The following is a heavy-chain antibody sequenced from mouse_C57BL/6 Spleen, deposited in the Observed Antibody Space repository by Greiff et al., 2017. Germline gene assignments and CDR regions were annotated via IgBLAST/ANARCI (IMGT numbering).Heavy chain of an antibody. CDR1: GYTFTSYW. CDR2: IDPSDSYN. J-gene: IGHJ2*01. CDR3: ARRRGFDY. V-gene: IGHV1-50*01. Sequence: QVQLQQPGAELVKPGASVKLSCKASGYTFTSYWMQWVKQRPGQGLAWIGEIDPSDSYNNYNQKFKGKATLTVDTSSSTADMQLSSLTSEDSAVYYCARRRGFDYWGQGTTLTVAS.